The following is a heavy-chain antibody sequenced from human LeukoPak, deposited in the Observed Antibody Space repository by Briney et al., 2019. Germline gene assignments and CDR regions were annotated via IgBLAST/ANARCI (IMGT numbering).Heavy chain of an antibody. CDR3: ARVLRREWELLLDY. CDR2: IYSTGST. J-gene: IGHJ4*02. V-gene: IGHV4-4*09. CDR1: GSSIGTYS. D-gene: IGHD1-26*01. Sequence: SETLSLTCTVSGSSIGTYSWSWIRQPPGKGLEWIGYIYSTGSTHYNPSLKSRATMSLDTSKNQFSLRLSSVTAADTAVYYCARVLRREWELLLDYWGQGTLVTVSS.